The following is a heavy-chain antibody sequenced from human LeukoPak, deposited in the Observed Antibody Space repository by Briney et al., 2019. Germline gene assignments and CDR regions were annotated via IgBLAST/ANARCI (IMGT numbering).Heavy chain of an antibody. D-gene: IGHD2-21*02. J-gene: IGHJ5*01. V-gene: IGHV4-38-2*02. CDR1: GYSISSGYY. CDR3: AKSDGYGLIDS. CDR2: IYHSGST. Sequence: SETLSLTCTVSGYSISSGYYWGWIRQPPGKGLEWIGSIYHSGSTYYNPSLKSRVTISIDTSNNQVSLKMSSMTAADTAVYYCAKSDGYGLIDSWGQGTLVTVSS.